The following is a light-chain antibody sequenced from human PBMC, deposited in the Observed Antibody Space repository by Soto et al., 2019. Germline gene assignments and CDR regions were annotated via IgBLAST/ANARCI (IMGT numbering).Light chain of an antibody. J-gene: IGKJ3*01. V-gene: IGKV1-27*01. Sequence: DIQMTQSPSSLSAFVGDSVTFTCRARQGISNYLAWYHQKPGKVPKLLVYAASTLQSGVPSRFTGSGSGTEFTLTIRSLQPEDVGTYYCQHYHSPPFTFGPGTKLEIK. CDR1: QGISNY. CDR2: AAS. CDR3: QHYHSPPFT.